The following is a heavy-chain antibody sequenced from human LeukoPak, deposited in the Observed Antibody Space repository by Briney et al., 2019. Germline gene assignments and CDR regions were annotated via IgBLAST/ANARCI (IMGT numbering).Heavy chain of an antibody. CDR3: ARDLTGTTGWRELGY. J-gene: IGHJ4*02. D-gene: IGHD6-19*01. CDR1: GASMSSNNW. V-gene: IGHV4-4*02. Sequence: SETLSLTCAVSGASMSSNNWWSWVRQPPGKGLEWIGRISHSGGTDYNPSLKSRVAISIDKSNNQFSLRLNSVTAADTAVYYCARDLTGTTGWRELGYWGQGALVTVSS. CDR2: ISHSGGT.